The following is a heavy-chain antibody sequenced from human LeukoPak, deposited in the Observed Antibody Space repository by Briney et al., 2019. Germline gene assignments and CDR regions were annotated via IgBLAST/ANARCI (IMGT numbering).Heavy chain of an antibody. V-gene: IGHV3-23*01. CDR3: AKKGGVGNYGLDV. CDR1: GFTFSSYA. J-gene: IGHJ6*02. Sequence: PGGSLRLSCAASGFTFSSYAMSWVRQAPGKGLEWVSGISGSGGSTYYADSVKGRFTISGDNSKNTLYLQLNSLGAEDTAVYYCAKKGGVGNYGLDVWGQGTTVTVSS. D-gene: IGHD3-16*01. CDR2: ISGSGGST.